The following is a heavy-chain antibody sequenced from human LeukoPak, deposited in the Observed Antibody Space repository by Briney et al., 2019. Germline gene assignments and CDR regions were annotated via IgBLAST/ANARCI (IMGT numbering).Heavy chain of an antibody. CDR2: MNPNSGNT. Sequence: ASVKVSCKASGYTFSNYDINWVRQATGQGLEWMGWMNPNSGNTGYAQKFQGRVTITRNTSITTAYMELSSLRSEDTAVYYCARDRRYYDSSGYYYGAFDIWGQGTMVTVSS. D-gene: IGHD3-22*01. J-gene: IGHJ3*02. CDR3: ARDRRYYDSSGYYYGAFDI. CDR1: GYTFSNYD. V-gene: IGHV1-8*03.